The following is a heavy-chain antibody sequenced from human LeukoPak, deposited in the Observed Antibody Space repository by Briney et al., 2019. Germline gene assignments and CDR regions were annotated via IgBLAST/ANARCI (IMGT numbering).Heavy chain of an antibody. J-gene: IGHJ6*02. Sequence: GGSLRLSCAASGFTFSSYSMNWVRQAPGKGLEWVSSISSSSSYIYYADSVKGRFTISRDNAKNSLYLQMNSLRAEDTAVYYCARDIQLPHYYYGMDVWGQGTTVTVSS. CDR3: ARDIQLPHYYYGMDV. V-gene: IGHV3-21*01. D-gene: IGHD2-2*01. CDR1: GFTFSSYS. CDR2: ISSSSSYI.